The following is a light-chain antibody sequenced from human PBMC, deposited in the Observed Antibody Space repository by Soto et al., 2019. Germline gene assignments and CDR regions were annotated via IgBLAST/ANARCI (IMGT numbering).Light chain of an antibody. Sequence: EIVLTQSPGTLSLSPGERATLSCRASKSISSTYLAWYQQKPGQAPRLLIYGASSRATGIPDRFSGSGSGTDFTLTISRLEPEDFAVYYCQQYDNLPRTFGQGTKVEIK. CDR1: KSISSTY. V-gene: IGKV3-20*01. CDR2: GAS. J-gene: IGKJ1*01. CDR3: QQYDNLPRT.